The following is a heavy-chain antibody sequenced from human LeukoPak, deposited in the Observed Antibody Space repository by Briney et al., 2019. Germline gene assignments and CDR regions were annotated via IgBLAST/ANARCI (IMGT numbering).Heavy chain of an antibody. J-gene: IGHJ1*01. CDR3: ASHYNTNWYRYFQH. D-gene: IGHD6-13*01. CDR1: GGSITSSSHY. CDR2: IYYSGDT. V-gene: IGHV4-39*01. Sequence: SETLSLTCTVSGGSITSSSHYWGWIRQPPGKGLEWIGSIYYSGDTYYNPSLKSRVTISVDRSNNQFSLRLTSVTAADTAVYYCASHYNTNWYRYFQHWGQGTLVTVSS.